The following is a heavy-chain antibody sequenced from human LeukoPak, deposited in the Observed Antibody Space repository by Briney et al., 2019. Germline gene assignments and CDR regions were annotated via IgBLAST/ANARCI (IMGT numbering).Heavy chain of an antibody. J-gene: IGHJ3*02. CDR2: MYSGGDA. CDR1: GFTVSSNY. D-gene: IGHD5-12*01. CDR3: AGTLYSGYGLGSLGAFDI. Sequence: GGSLRLSCAASGFTVSSNYMSWVRQAPGKGLEWVSVMYSGGDAYYADSVKGRFTISRDNSKNTLYLQMNNLRAEDTAVYYCAGTLYSGYGLGSLGAFDIWGQGTMVSVSS. V-gene: IGHV3-53*01.